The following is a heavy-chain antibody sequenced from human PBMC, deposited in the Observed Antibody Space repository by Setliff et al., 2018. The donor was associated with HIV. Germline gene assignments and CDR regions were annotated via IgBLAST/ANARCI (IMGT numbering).Heavy chain of an antibody. V-gene: IGHV4-59*11. D-gene: IGHD3-10*01. Sequence: ETLSLTCTVSGGSINSHYWSWIRQSPGEGLEWIRTLNHGGTTDYNPSLKSRVTISADTSTNQFSLKLSSMTAADTAVYFCAVVRGANYWGQGTMVTVSS. J-gene: IGHJ4*02. CDR2: LNHGGTT. CDR1: GGSINSHY. CDR3: AVVRGANY.